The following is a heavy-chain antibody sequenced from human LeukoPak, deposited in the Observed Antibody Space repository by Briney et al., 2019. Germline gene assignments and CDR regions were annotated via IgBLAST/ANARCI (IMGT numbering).Heavy chain of an antibody. D-gene: IGHD2-21*02. CDR1: GFTFSSYS. CDR2: ISSSSSYI. V-gene: IGHV3-21*01. J-gene: IGHJ4*02. Sequence: GGSLRLSCAASGFTFSSYSMNWVRQAPGKGLEWVSSISSSSSYIYYADSVKGRFTISRDNAKNSLYLQMNSLRAEDTAVYYCARVVTALSCFGYWGQGTLVTVSS. CDR3: ARVVTALSCFGY.